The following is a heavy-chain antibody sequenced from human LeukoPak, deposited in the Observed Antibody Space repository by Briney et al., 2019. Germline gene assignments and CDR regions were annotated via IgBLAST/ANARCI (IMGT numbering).Heavy chain of an antibody. CDR1: GGSFSGYY. Sequence: SETLSLTCAVYGGSFSGYYWSWIRQPPGKGLELIGEINHSGSTNYNPSLKSRVTISVDTSKNQFSLKLSSVPAADTAVYYCARSVVVPAAHKKYYDYWGQETLVTVSS. CDR3: ARSVVVPAAHKKYYDY. CDR2: INHSGST. D-gene: IGHD2-2*01. V-gene: IGHV4-34*01. J-gene: IGHJ4*02.